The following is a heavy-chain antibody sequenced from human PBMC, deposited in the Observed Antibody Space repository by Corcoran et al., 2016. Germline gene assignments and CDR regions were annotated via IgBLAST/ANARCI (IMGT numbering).Heavy chain of an antibody. D-gene: IGHD3-16*01. J-gene: IGHJ6*02. V-gene: IGHV5-51*01. Sequence: EVQLMQSGAEVKKPGESLKISCKGSGYSFTSYWIGWVRQMPGKGLEWMGIIYPGDSDTRYSPSFQGQVTISADKSISTAYLQWSSLKASDTATYYGARLPAWGSSLHYYYGMDVWGQGTTVTVSS. CDR3: ARLPAWGSSLHYYYGMDV. CDR1: GYSFTSYW. CDR2: IYPGDSDT.